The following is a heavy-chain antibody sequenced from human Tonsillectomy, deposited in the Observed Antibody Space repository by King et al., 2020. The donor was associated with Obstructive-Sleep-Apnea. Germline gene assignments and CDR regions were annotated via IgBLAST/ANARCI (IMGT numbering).Heavy chain of an antibody. J-gene: IGHJ4*02. V-gene: IGHV4-31*03. D-gene: IGHD3-22*01. CDR2: IDYSGNT. Sequence: QLQESGPGLVKPSQTLSLTCTVSGDSISSGNYYWSWICQHPGKGLEWIGYIDYSGNTYYNPSLKSRVTISVDTSKNQFSLKVNSVTAADTAVYYCARDTGYDSSAYYSPFGYWGQGTLVTVSS. CDR3: ARDTGYDSSAYYSPFGY. CDR1: GDSISSGNYY.